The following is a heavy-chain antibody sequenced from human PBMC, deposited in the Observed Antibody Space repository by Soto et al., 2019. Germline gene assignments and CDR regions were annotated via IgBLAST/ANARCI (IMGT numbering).Heavy chain of an antibody. CDR2: ITGSGLT. J-gene: IGHJ4*02. CDR1: GFSLSSYG. Sequence: EVQLLESGGGLIQPGGSLRLSCAASGFSLSSYGVSWVRQAPGKGLEWVSGITGSGLTDYADSVMGRFIISRDFSNNTMFLQMNSLRAEDTAVYYCAKRRTKNYVGYSFDCCGQGTLVTVSS. CDR3: AKRRTKNYVGYSFDC. D-gene: IGHD1-7*01. V-gene: IGHV3-23*01.